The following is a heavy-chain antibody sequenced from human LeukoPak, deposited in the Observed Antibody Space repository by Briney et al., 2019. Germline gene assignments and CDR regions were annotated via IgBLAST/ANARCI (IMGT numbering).Heavy chain of an antibody. CDR1: GGSISNYY. CDR3: ARVSRGQYYYYYYMDV. CDR2: IYYSGTT. J-gene: IGHJ6*03. Sequence: KPSETLSPTCTVSGGSISNYYWNWIRQPPGKGLEWIGYIYYSGTTNYNPSLKSRVTISVDTSKNQFSLKLSSVTAADTAVYYCARVSRGQYYYYYYMDVWGKGTTVTVSS. V-gene: IGHV4-59*12.